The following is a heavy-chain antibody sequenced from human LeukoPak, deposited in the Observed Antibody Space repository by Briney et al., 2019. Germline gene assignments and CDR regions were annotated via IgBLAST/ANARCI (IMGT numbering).Heavy chain of an antibody. V-gene: IGHV3-21*01. Sequence: PGGSLRLSCAASGFTFSSYSMNWVRQAPGKGLELVSSISSSSSYIYYADSVKGRFTISRDNAKNSLYLQMNSLRAEDTAVYYCARVGARIAAADYWGQGTLVTVSS. CDR3: ARVGARIAAADY. CDR2: ISSSSSYI. D-gene: IGHD6-13*01. J-gene: IGHJ4*02. CDR1: GFTFSSYS.